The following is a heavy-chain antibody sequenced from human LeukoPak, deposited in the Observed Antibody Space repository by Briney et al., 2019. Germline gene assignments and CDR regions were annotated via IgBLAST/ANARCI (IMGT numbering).Heavy chain of an antibody. CDR3: AQFAKGG. D-gene: IGHD2-21*01. J-gene: IGHJ4*02. CDR2: IKHKAHSYTT. V-gene: IGHV3-72*01. CDR1: GSTFSDHY. Sequence: GGSLRLSCAASGSTFSDHYMDWVRQAPGKGLEWVGRIKHKAHSYTTEYAASVKGRFTISRDDSKSSLYLQMNSLKIEDTAVYYCAQFAKGGWGQGTLVTVSS.